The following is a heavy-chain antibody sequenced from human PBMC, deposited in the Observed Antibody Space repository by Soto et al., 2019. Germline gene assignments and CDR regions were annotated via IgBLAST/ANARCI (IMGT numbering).Heavy chain of an antibody. D-gene: IGHD3-16*02. CDR3: ARGGESIMITFGGVIAPCSPFDY. CDR1: AFTFSSDA. V-gene: IGHV3-30-3*01. J-gene: IGHJ4*02. CDR2: ISYDGSNE. Sequence: GGCLRLSCAASAFTFSSDAMHWVRQAPGEGLAWVAVISYDGSNEYYADSVKGRFTVSRDNSKNTLYLQMNSLRAEDTAMYYYARGGESIMITFGGVIAPCSPFDYWGLGTLVTVSS.